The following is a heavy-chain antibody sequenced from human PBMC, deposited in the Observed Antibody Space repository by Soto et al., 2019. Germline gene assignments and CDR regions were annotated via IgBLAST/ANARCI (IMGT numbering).Heavy chain of an antibody. J-gene: IGHJ3*02. CDR2: IIPIFGTA. Sequence: QVQLVQSGAEVKKPGSSVKVSCKASGGTFSSYAISWVRQAPGQGLEWLGGIIPIFGTANYAQKFQARVTITADESTSTAYMELSSLRSEDMAVYYCARSIQGWLQYAFDIWGQGTMVTVSS. V-gene: IGHV1-69*01. CDR3: ARSIQGWLQYAFDI. D-gene: IGHD5-12*01. CDR1: GGTFSSYA.